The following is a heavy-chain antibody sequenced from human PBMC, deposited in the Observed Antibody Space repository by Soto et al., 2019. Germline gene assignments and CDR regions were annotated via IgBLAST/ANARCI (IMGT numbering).Heavy chain of an antibody. CDR1: GGSISSGGYY. D-gene: IGHD2-2*01. CDR3: ARCSLVVVPAPGFDP. CDR2: IYYSGTT. Sequence: TLSLTCTVSGGSISSGGYYWSWIRQHPGKGLEWIGYIYYSGTTYYNPSLKSRVTISVDTSKNQFSLKLSSASAADTALYYCARCSLVVVPAPGFDPGGRGTLVTVSS. V-gene: IGHV4-31*03. J-gene: IGHJ5*02.